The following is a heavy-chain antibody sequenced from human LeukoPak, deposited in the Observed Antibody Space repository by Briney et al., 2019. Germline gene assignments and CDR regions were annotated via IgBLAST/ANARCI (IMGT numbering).Heavy chain of an antibody. J-gene: IGHJ5*02. V-gene: IGHV4-59*12. CDR1: GVSIISYY. D-gene: IGHD2-2*01. CDR2: IYYSGST. CDR3: ARLYCSSTSCYPDP. Sequence: SETLSLTCTVSGVSIISYYWSWIRQPPGKGLEWIGYIYYSGSTNYNPSLKSRVTRSVDTSKNQFSLRLSSVTAADTAVYYCARLYCSSTSCYPDPWGQGTLVTVSS.